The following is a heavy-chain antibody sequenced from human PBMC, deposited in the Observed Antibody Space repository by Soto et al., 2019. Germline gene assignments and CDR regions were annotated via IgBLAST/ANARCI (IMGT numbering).Heavy chain of an antibody. CDR3: ARDPGIAAAGPGGFDP. V-gene: IGHV4-59*01. D-gene: IGHD6-13*01. J-gene: IGHJ5*02. CDR2: IYYSGST. CDR1: GGSISSYY. Sequence: SETLSLTCTVSGGSISSYYWSWIRQPPGKGLEWIGYIYYSGSTNYNPSLKSRVTISVDTSKNQFSLKLSSVTAADAAVYYCARDPGIAAAGPGGFDPWGQGTLVTVS.